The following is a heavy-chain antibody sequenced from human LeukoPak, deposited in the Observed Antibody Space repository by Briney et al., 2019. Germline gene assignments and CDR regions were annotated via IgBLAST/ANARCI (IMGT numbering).Heavy chain of an antibody. Sequence: GGSLRLSCAASGFTFSSYSMNWVRQAPGKGLEWVSSISSSSSYIYYADSVKGRFTISRDNAKNSLYLQMNSLRAEDTAVYYCARDYYGSGSEVDYWGQGTLVTVSS. J-gene: IGHJ4*02. CDR3: ARDYYGSGSEVDY. CDR2: ISSSSSYI. D-gene: IGHD3-10*01. V-gene: IGHV3-21*01. CDR1: GFTFSSYS.